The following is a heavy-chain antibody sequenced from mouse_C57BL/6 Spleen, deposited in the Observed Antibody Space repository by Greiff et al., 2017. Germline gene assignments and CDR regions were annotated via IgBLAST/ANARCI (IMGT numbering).Heavy chain of an antibody. CDR1: GYTFTSYW. Sequence: QVQLKQPGAELVRPGSSVKLSCKASGYTFTSYWMDWVKQRPGQGLEWIGNIYPSDSETHYNQKFKDKATLTVDKSSSTAYMQLSSLTSEDSAVYYCARWRYDYDGFAYWGQGTLVTVSA. V-gene: IGHV1-61*01. CDR3: ARWRYDYDGFAY. J-gene: IGHJ3*01. CDR2: IYPSDSET. D-gene: IGHD2-4*01.